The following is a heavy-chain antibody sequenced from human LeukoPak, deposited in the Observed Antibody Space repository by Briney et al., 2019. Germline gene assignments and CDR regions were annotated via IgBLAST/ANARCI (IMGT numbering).Heavy chain of an antibody. CDR2: IYYSGGT. CDR1: GGSISSYY. Sequence: SETLSLTCTVSGGSISSYYWSWIRQPPGKGLEWIGYIYYSGGTNYNPSLKSRVTISVDTSKNQFSLKLSSVSAADTAVYYCARYLITGTYGHGFDYWGQGTLVSVSS. J-gene: IGHJ4*02. CDR3: ARYLITGTYGHGFDY. D-gene: IGHD1/OR15-1a*01. V-gene: IGHV4-59*12.